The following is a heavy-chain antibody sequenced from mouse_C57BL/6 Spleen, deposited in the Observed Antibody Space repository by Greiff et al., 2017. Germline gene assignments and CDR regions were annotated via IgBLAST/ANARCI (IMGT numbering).Heavy chain of an antibody. D-gene: IGHD2-4*01. V-gene: IGHV1-22*01. J-gene: IGHJ4*01. CDR1: GYTFTDYN. CDR2: INPNNGGT. Sequence: EVKLMESGPELVKPGASVKMSCKASGYTFTDYNMHWVKQSHGKSLEWIGYINPNNGGTSYNQKFKGKATLTVNKSSSTAYMELRSLTSEDSAVYYCARGDYGGDYWGQGTSVTVSS. CDR3: ARGDYGGDY.